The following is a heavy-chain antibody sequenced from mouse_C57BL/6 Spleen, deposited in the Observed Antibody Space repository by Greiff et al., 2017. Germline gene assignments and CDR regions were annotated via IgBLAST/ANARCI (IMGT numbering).Heavy chain of an antibody. V-gene: IGHV1-22*01. CDR2: INPNNGGT. CDR3: AKSNGSYFDY. CDR1: GYTFTDYN. D-gene: IGHD2-5*01. Sequence: EVQLQQSGPELVKPGASVKMSCKASGYTFTDYNMHWVKQSHGKNLEWIGYINPNNGGTSYNQKFKGKATLTVNKSSSTAYMELRSLTSEDSAVYYCAKSNGSYFDYWGQGTTLTVSS. J-gene: IGHJ2*01.